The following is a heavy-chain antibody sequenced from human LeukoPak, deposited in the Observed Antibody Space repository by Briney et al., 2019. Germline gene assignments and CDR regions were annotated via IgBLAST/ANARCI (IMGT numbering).Heavy chain of an antibody. CDR1: GGSMSSYY. CDR2: IYYSGNT. Sequence: SETLSLTCNVSGGSMSSYYWNWIRQPPGKELEWIGYIYYSGNTNYNPSLQSRVTISVDTSKNQFSLKLSSVTAADTAVYYCASRYDFWSGYYPFDYWGQGTLVTVSS. CDR3: ASRYDFWSGYYPFDY. D-gene: IGHD3-3*01. V-gene: IGHV4-59*08. J-gene: IGHJ4*02.